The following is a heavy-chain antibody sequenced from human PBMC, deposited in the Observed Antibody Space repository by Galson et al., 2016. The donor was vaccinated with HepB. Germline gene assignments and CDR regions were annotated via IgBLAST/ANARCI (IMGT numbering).Heavy chain of an antibody. Sequence: QSGAAVKKPGESLKISCKASGYIFLNYWIGWGRQMPGKGLVWMGIIYPGDSDTRYSPSFQGQVTISADKSISTAYLQWSSLKASDTAMYYCARQSYYHYTMDVWGKGTTVTVSS. CDR1: GYIFLNYW. V-gene: IGHV5-51*01. CDR3: ARQSYYHYTMDV. CDR2: IYPGDSDT. J-gene: IGHJ6*04.